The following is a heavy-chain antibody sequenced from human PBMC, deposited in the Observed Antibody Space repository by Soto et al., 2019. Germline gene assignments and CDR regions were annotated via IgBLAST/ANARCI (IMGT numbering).Heavy chain of an antibody. CDR1: GYSFTSYW. D-gene: IGHD3-3*01. Sequence: GESLKISCKGSGYSFTSYWIGWVRQMPGKGLEWMGIIYPGDSDTRYSPSFQGQVTISADKSISTAYLQWSSLKASDTAMYYCARLGWGSGYETPFDYWGQGTLVTVSS. V-gene: IGHV5-51*01. J-gene: IGHJ4*02. CDR2: IYPGDSDT. CDR3: ARLGWGSGYETPFDY.